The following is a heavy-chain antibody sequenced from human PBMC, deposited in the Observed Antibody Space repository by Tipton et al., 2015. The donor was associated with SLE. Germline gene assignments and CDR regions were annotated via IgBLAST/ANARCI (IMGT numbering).Heavy chain of an antibody. D-gene: IGHD4-11*01. Sequence: TLSLTCTVSGASVGHSSYYWGWIRPPPGKGLEWIGSILYNGVTSYNPPLKSRITISLDTTKNQFSLKLTSMTAADTAVYYCARYTVGTMEDPWGQGILVTVSS. CDR3: ARYTVGTMEDP. CDR1: GASVGHSSYY. J-gene: IGHJ5*02. V-gene: IGHV4-39*07. CDR2: ILYNGVT.